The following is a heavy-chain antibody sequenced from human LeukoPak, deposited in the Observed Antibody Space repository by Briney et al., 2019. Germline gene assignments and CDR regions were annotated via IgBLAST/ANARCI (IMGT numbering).Heavy chain of an antibody. V-gene: IGHV4-34*01. CDR1: GGPFSSYY. D-gene: IGHD2-2*01. Sequence: SETLSLTCAVYGGPFSSYYWTWIRQSPGKGLEWIGEINHNKTTNYNPSLTSRVTISVDTSKNQFSLKLSSVTAADTAVYYCARDFSIVGAPEAFDIWDQGTMVTVSS. J-gene: IGHJ3*02. CDR3: ARDFSIVGAPEAFDI. CDR2: INHNKTT.